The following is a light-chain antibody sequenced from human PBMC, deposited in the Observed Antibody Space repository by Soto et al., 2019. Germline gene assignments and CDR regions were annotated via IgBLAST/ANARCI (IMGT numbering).Light chain of an antibody. CDR3: AAWDDNLIAL. CDR2: SNS. CDR1: SPNVKRNT. Sequence: QSVLTQPPAASGTPGQRVTISCSGSSPNVKRNTVSWYQQLPGTAPKLLIYSNSQRPSGVPDRFSGSKSGTSASLAISGLQSDDEAGYYCAAWDDNLIALFGGGTKLTVL. V-gene: IGLV1-44*01. J-gene: IGLJ2*01.